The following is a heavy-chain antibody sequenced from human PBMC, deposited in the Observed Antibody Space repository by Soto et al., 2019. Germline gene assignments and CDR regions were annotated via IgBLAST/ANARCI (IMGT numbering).Heavy chain of an antibody. CDR1: GGTFSSYA. Sequence: ASVKVSCKASGGTFSSYAISWVRQAPGQGLEWMGGIIPIFGTANYAQKFQGRVTITADKSTSTAYMELSSLRSEDTAVYYCARGRVGWLATSDFDYWGQGTLVTVSS. CDR2: IIPIFGTA. V-gene: IGHV1-69*06. D-gene: IGHD6-19*01. J-gene: IGHJ4*02. CDR3: ARGRVGWLATSDFDY.